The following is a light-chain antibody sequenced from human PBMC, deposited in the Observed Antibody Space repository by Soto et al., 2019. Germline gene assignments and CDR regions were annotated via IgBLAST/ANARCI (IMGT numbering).Light chain of an antibody. CDR2: GAS. CDR1: QSVSTSH. J-gene: IGKJ2*01. Sequence: EIVLTQSPGTLSSSPGERATLSCRATQSVSTSHLPWYQQKPGQAPRPLIYGASSRATGIPAGFSGSGSGTDFSVTISRLEPEYVAVYYCQQYGSSQYTFGQGTKLEI. CDR3: QQYGSSQYT. V-gene: IGKV3-20*01.